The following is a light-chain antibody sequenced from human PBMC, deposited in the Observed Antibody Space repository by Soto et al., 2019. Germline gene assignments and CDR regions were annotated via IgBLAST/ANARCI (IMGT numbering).Light chain of an antibody. Sequence: QSVLTQPASVSGSPGQSIAISCTGTGSDIGIYNYVSWYQQYPGQDPKLMIFEVSNRPSGVSNRFSGSKSGNTASLTISGLQADDEADYYCSSYTGSSTLVLFGGGTKLTVL. CDR3: SSYTGSSTLVL. V-gene: IGLV2-14*01. J-gene: IGLJ2*01. CDR2: EVS. CDR1: GSDIGIYNY.